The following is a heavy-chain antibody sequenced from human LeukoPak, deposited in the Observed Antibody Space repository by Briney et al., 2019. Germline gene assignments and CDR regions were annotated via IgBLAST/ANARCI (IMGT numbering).Heavy chain of an antibody. CDR3: ARVHYLGYCSSTSCYGNSIDY. Sequence: SETLSLTCAVYGGSSSGYYWSWIRQPPGKGLEWIGEINHSGSTNYNPSLKSRVTISVDTSKNQFSLKLSSVTAADTAVYYCARVHYLGYCSSTSCYGNSIDYWGQGTLVTVSS. V-gene: IGHV4-34*01. CDR1: GGSSSGYY. CDR2: INHSGST. D-gene: IGHD2-2*01. J-gene: IGHJ4*02.